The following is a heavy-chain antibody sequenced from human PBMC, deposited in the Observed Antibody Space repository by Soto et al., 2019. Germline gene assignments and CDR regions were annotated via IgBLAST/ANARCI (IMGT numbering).Heavy chain of an antibody. CDR1: GFTFSSYG. CDR3: ARDRVLRFLEWLPYYGMDV. J-gene: IGHJ6*02. Sequence: GSLRLSCAASGFTFSSYGMHWVRQAPGKGLEWVAVISYDGSNKYYADSVKGRFTISRDNSKNTLYLQMNSLRAEDTAVYYCARDRVLRFLEWLPYYGMDVWGQGTTVTVSS. V-gene: IGHV3-30*03. D-gene: IGHD3-3*01. CDR2: ISYDGSNK.